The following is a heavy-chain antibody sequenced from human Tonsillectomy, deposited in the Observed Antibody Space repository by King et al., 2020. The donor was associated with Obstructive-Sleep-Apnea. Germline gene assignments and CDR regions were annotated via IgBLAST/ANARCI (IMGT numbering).Heavy chain of an antibody. CDR2: ISYDGSNK. J-gene: IGHJ6*02. CDR1: GFSFSSYA. D-gene: IGHD3-10*01. Sequence: ESGGGVVQPGRSLRLSCAVSGFSFSSYAMHWVRQAPGKGLEWVAVISYDGSNKHYADSVKGRFTISRDNSKNTLYLQMNSLRAEDTAVYYCARRRVRGATYYYGMDVWGQGTTVTVSS. V-gene: IGHV3-30-3*01. CDR3: ARRRVRGATYYYGMDV.